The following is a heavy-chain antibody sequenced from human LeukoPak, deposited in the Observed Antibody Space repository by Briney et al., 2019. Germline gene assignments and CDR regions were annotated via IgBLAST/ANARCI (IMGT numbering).Heavy chain of an antibody. CDR3: ARRGGSPLGAFDI. CDR1: GGSISYYY. Sequence: SETLSLTCTVSGGSISYYYWSWIRQPPGKGLEWIGYIYYSESANYNPSLKSRVTISVDTSKNQFSLKLNSVTAADTAVYYCARRGGSPLGAFDIWGQGTMVTVSS. CDR2: IYYSESA. D-gene: IGHD1-26*01. J-gene: IGHJ3*02. V-gene: IGHV4-59*01.